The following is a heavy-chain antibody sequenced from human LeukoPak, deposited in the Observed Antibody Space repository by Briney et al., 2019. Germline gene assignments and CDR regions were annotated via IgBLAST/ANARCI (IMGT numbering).Heavy chain of an antibody. Sequence: GGSLRLSCAASGFTFNTYNMNWVRQAPGKGLLWVSYISGSSSTVFYSDSVKGRFTISRDNGKNSLYLQMNSLRAEDTAVYYCARDRRVDGMDVWGQGTTVTVSS. CDR2: ISGSSSTV. J-gene: IGHJ6*02. D-gene: IGHD1-26*01. CDR1: GFTFNTYN. CDR3: ARDRRVDGMDV. V-gene: IGHV3-48*01.